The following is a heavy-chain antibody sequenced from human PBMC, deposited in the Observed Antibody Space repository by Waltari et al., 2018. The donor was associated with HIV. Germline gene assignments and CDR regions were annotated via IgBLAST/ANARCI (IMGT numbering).Heavy chain of an antibody. CDR3: AGEDDRGDFP. D-gene: IGHD2-21*01. J-gene: IGHJ5*02. V-gene: IGHV3-23*01. CDR2: VSESGDST. CDR1: GFTSKNYA. Sequence: ELYLLESGGGLVQPGGSLRVSCGGSGFTSKNYAVSWVRQAPGKGLEWISSVSESGDSTYYADSVEGRFTISRDNSKNMLYLQMNGLRVEDTAVYYCAGEDDRGDFPWGQGTLVTVSA.